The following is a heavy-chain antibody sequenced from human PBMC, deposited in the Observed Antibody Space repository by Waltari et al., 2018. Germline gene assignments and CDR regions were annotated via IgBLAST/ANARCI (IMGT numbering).Heavy chain of an antibody. CDR2: RNPNSGNT. J-gene: IGHJ5*02. D-gene: IGHD3-10*01. Sequence: QVQLVQSGAEVKKPGASVKVSCKASGYTFTSYDINWVRQATGQGLEWMGWRNPNSGNTGYAQKFQGRVTITRNTSISTAYMELSSLRSEDTAVYYCARGGLLWFGAEDWFDPWGQGTLVTVSS. CDR3: ARGGLLWFGAEDWFDP. V-gene: IGHV1-8*03. CDR1: GYTFTSYD.